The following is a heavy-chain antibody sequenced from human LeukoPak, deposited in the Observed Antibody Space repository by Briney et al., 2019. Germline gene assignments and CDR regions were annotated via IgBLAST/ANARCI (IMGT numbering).Heavy chain of an antibody. Sequence: SETLSLTCTVSGGSISSYYWSWIRQPAGKGLEWIGRIYTSGSTNYNPSLKSRVTMSVDTSKNQFSLKLSSVTAADTAVYYCARGDYDSSGYYFTRWGQGTLVTVSS. CDR1: GGSISSYY. V-gene: IGHV4-4*07. D-gene: IGHD3-22*01. J-gene: IGHJ4*02. CDR3: ARGDYDSSGYYFTR. CDR2: IYTSGST.